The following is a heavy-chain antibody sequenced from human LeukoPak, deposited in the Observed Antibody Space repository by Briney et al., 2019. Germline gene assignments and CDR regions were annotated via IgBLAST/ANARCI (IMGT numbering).Heavy chain of an antibody. Sequence: SETLSLTCTVSGGSISSGDYYWSWIRQPPGKGLEWIGYIYYSGSTYYNPSLKSRVTISVDKSKNQFFLKLSSVTAADTAVYYCARGDFLDYWGQGTLVTVSS. J-gene: IGHJ4*02. V-gene: IGHV4-30-4*08. CDR1: GGSISSGDYY. CDR2: IYYSGST. CDR3: ARGDFLDY. D-gene: IGHD2-21*02.